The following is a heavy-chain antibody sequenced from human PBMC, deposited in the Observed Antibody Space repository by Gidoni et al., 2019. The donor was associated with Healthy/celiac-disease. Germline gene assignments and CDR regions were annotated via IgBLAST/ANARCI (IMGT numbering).Heavy chain of an antibody. Sequence: QVQLVQSGAEVKKPGASVKVSCKASGYTFTGYYMHWVRQAPGQGLEWMGWINPNSGGTNYAQKFQGRVTMTRDTSISTAYMELSRLRSDDTAVYYCARVKFGRTGNDFPVFNYWGQGTLVTVSS. CDR2: INPNSGGT. CDR1: GYTFTGYY. J-gene: IGHJ4*02. V-gene: IGHV1-2*02. CDR3: ARVKFGRTGNDFPVFNY. D-gene: IGHD1-1*01.